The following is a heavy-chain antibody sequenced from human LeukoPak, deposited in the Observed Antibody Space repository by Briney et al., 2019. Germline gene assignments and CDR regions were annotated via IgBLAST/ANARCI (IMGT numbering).Heavy chain of an antibody. CDR2: ISSSSSYI. J-gene: IGHJ4*02. D-gene: IGHD3-9*01. Sequence: GGSLRLSCAASGFTFSSYSMNWVRQAPGKGLEWVSSISSSSSYIYYADSVKGRFTISRDNAKNSLYLQMNSLRAEDTAVYYCERGCAFDWLALIDYWGQGTLVTVSS. V-gene: IGHV3-21*01. CDR1: GFTFSSYS. CDR3: ERGCAFDWLALIDY.